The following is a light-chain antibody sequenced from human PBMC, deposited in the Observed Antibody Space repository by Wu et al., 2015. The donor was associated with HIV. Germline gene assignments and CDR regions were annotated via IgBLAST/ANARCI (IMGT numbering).Light chain of an antibody. Sequence: EIVMTQSPATLSVSPGDRATLSCRASQSVSVNLAWYHQRPGQAPRVLIYAASARATGVPARISGSGSGTEFTLTITSLQSEDLGIYYCQQYNNWPRTFGQGTKV. CDR3: QQYNNWPRT. CDR2: AAS. V-gene: IGKV3-15*01. CDR1: QSVSVN. J-gene: IGKJ1*01.